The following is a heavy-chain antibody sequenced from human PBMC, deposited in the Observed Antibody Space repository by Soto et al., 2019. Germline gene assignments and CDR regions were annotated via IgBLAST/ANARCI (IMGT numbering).Heavy chain of an antibody. CDR1: GGSISSYY. D-gene: IGHD3-16*01. J-gene: IGHJ6*02. Sequence: QVQLQESGPGLVKPSETLSLTCTVSGGSISSYYWSWIRQPPGKGLEWIGYIYYSGSTNYNPSLKSRVTISVDTSKNQFSLKLSSVTAADTAVYYCARDLGQMITFGGLRYYGMDVWSQGTTVTVSS. CDR3: ARDLGQMITFGGLRYYGMDV. V-gene: IGHV4-59*01. CDR2: IYYSGST.